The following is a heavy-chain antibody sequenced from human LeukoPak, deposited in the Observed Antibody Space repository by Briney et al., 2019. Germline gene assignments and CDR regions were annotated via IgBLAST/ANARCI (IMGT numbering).Heavy chain of an antibody. CDR1: GFTFSSYW. V-gene: IGHV3-74*01. CDR2: INSDGSST. D-gene: IGHD2-21*01. J-gene: IGHJ4*02. Sequence: GGSLRLSCAASGFTFSSYWMHWVRQAPGKGPVWVSRINSDGSSTSYADSVKGRFTISRDNAKNTLYLQMNSLRAEDTAVYYCAREWGDSGDHFDYWGQGTLVTVSS. CDR3: AREWGDSGDHFDY.